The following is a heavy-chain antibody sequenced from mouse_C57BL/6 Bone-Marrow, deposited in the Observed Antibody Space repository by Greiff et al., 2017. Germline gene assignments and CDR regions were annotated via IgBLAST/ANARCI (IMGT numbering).Heavy chain of an antibody. V-gene: IGHV1-42*01. J-gene: IGHJ2*01. CDR2: INPSTGGT. Sequence: VQLKQSGPELVKPGASVKISCKASGYSFTGYYMNWVKQSPEKSLEWIGEINPSTGGTTYNQKCKAKATLTVDKSSSTAYMQLKSLTSEDSAVYYCARPGGPFFDYWGQGTTLTVSS. CDR1: GYSFTGYY. CDR3: ARPGGPFFDY.